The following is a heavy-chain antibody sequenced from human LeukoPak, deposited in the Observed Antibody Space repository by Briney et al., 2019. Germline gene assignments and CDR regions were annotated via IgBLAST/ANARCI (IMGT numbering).Heavy chain of an antibody. D-gene: IGHD2/OR15-2a*01. J-gene: IGHJ4*02. Sequence: GGSLRLSCAASGFTFSKYWMHWVRQAPGKGLVWVSRINPEETTTTYADSVKGRFTISRDNAKNTLYLQMDSLRVEDTAVYYGARGGLESFDYWGQGTLVTISS. CDR1: GFTFSKYW. CDR3: ARGGLESFDY. V-gene: IGHV3-74*01. CDR2: INPEETTT.